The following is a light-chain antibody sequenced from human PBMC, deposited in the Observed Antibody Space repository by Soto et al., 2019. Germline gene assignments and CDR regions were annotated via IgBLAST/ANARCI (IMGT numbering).Light chain of an antibody. Sequence: IALTHSQSSRSASVGDRITITSRASQSMSLFLNWYHPQPGKAPKPLIYSAHTLQSGVPSRFSGSGSGPAFTLTIASLQPEDSATYYCQQSYNLPWTFGPGTRWIS. CDR2: SAH. V-gene: IGKV1-39*01. J-gene: IGKJ1*01. CDR1: QSMSLF. CDR3: QQSYNLPWT.